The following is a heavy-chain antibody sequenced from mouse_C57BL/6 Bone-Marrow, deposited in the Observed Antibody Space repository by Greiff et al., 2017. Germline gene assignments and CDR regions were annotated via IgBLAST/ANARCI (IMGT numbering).Heavy chain of an antibody. Sequence: QVQLQQPGAELVKPGASVKLSCKASGYTFTSYWMHWVKQRPGQGLEWIGMIHPNSGSTNYNEKFKSKATLTVDKSSSTAYMQLSSLTSEDSAVYYCAREGIRPYYFDYWGQGTTLTVSS. J-gene: IGHJ2*01. V-gene: IGHV1-64*01. CDR3: AREGIRPYYFDY. CDR2: IHPNSGST. D-gene: IGHD2-12*01. CDR1: GYTFTSYW.